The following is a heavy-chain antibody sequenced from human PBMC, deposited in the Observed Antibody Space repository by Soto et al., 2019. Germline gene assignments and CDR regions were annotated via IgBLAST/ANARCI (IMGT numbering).Heavy chain of an antibody. CDR2: ISSNGDST. CDR3: ARTYYYGSGSGTNFDY. Sequence: EVQLVESGGGLVQPGGSLRLSCAASGFSFSSYAMHWVRQAPGKGLQYVSAISSNGDSTYYATSVKGRFTISRDNSKNTLFLQRGSLRAEDMGVYYCARTYYYGSGSGTNFDYWGQGTLVTVSS. J-gene: IGHJ4*02. V-gene: IGHV3-64*01. D-gene: IGHD3-10*01. CDR1: GFSFSSYA.